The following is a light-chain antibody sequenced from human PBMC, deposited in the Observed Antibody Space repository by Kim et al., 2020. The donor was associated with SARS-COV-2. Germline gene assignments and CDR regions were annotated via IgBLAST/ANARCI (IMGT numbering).Light chain of an antibody. CDR3: QQYGSSPGT. Sequence: SPGERATLSCRASQSVSSSYLAWYQQTPGQAPRLLIYGASSRATGIPDRFSGRGSGTDFTLTISRLEPEDCAVYYCQQYGSSPGTFGQGTKVDIK. CDR2: GAS. V-gene: IGKV3-20*01. CDR1: QSVSSSY. J-gene: IGKJ1*01.